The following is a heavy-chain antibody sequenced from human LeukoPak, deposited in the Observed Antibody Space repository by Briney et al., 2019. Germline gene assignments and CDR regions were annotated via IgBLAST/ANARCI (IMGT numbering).Heavy chain of an antibody. D-gene: IGHD5-12*01. Sequence: SETLSLTCTVSGGSISSYYWSWVRQPPGKGPEWIGYIYYSGSTNYNPSLKSRVTISVDTSKNQFSLKLSSVTAADTAVYYCARASGGSYYYYGMDVWGQGTTVTVSS. CDR3: ARASGGSYYYYGMDV. CDR2: IYYSGST. J-gene: IGHJ6*02. CDR1: GGSISSYY. V-gene: IGHV4-59*01.